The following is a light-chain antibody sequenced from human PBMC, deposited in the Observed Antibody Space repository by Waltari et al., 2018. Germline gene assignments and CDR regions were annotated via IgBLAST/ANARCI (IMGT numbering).Light chain of an antibody. Sequence: QSALTQPRSVSGSSGQSVTLSCSGSRSDVGVYGFISWYQHHPDKAPKLIIYDVTKRPSGVPDRFSGSKSGNTASLTISGLQADDEADYYCSSYTPTSFWVFGGGTKLTVL. V-gene: IGLV2-11*01. J-gene: IGLJ3*02. CDR3: SSYTPTSFWV. CDR1: RSDVGVYGF. CDR2: DVT.